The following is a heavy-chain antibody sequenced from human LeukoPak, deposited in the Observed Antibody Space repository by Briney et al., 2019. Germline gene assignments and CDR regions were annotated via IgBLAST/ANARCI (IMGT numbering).Heavy chain of an antibody. J-gene: IGHJ3*02. CDR3: TTGGSVIVAGTRAFDI. D-gene: IGHD5-12*01. CDR2: IKSEIDGGAT. CDR1: GFTFSHTC. Sequence: GGFLRLSCVASGFTFSHTCMNWVRQAPGKGLEWVGCIKSEIDGGATDYAAPVQDRFTISRDDSQATLYLQMNSPKTEDTAVYYCTTGGSVIVAGTRAFDIWGQGTMVTVSS. V-gene: IGHV3-15*07.